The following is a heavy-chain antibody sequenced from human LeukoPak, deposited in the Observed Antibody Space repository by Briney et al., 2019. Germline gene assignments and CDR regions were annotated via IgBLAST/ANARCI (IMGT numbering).Heavy chain of an antibody. D-gene: IGHD1-7*01. CDR2: ISSSGSTI. CDR3: ARDSPKLYYYYGMDV. V-gene: IGHV3-11*01. Sequence: GGSLRHSCAASGFTFSDYYMSWIRQAPGKGLEWVSYISSSGSTIYYADSVKGRFTISRDNAKNSLYLQMNSLRAEDTAVYYCARDSPKLYYYYGMDVWGKGTTVTVSS. CDR1: GFTFSDYY. J-gene: IGHJ6*04.